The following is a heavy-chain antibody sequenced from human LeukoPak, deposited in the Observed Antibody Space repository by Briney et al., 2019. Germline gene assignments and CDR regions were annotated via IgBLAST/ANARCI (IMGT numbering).Heavy chain of an antibody. Sequence: SQTLSLTCTVSGGSISSGDYYWSWIRQPPGKGLEWIGYIYYSGSTYYNPSLKSRVTISVDTSKNQFSLKLSSVTAADTAVYYCARVLNYGLGMDVWGQGTTVTVSS. CDR3: ARVLNYGLGMDV. CDR1: GGSISSGDYY. D-gene: IGHD2-8*01. J-gene: IGHJ6*02. CDR2: IYYSGST. V-gene: IGHV4-30-4*01.